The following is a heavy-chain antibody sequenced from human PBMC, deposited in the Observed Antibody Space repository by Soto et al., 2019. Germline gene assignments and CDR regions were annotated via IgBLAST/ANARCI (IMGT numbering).Heavy chain of an antibody. CDR3: ASGMGTNSSDAAFDV. CDR2: ISPYSGNT. J-gene: IGHJ3*01. Sequence: ASVKVSCKASGYTFSTYGINWVRQAPGQGLEWMGWISPYSGNTNYAQKFQGRVTMTTDTSTSTTYMELRSLTFIDTAVYYCASGMGTNSSDAAFDVWGQGTMVTVSS. D-gene: IGHD1-7*01. CDR1: GYTFSTYG. V-gene: IGHV1-18*04.